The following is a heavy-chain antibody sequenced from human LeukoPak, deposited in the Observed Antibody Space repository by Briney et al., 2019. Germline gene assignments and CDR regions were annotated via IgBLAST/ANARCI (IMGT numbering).Heavy chain of an antibody. J-gene: IGHJ4*02. CDR2: ISSSSSYI. CDR3: ARPGRDWVYALEWGYFDY. D-gene: IGHD2-8*01. CDR1: GFTFSSYS. Sequence: GGSLRLSCAASGFTFSSYSTNWVRQAPGKGLEWVSSISSSSSYIYYADSVKGRFTISRDNAKNSLYLQMNSLRAEDTAVYYCARPGRDWVYALEWGYFDYWGQGTLVTVSS. V-gene: IGHV3-21*01.